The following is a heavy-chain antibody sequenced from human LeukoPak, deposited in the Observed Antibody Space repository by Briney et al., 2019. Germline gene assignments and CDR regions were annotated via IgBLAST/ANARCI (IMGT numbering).Heavy chain of an antibody. J-gene: IGHJ4*02. CDR3: ARFVTYYYHSSGYNFDY. Sequence: SETLSLTCTVSGGSISSYYWSWIRRPPGKGLEWNGIIYYSGSTYYNPSLKSRVTISVDTSKNQFSLKLSSVTAADTAVYYCARFVTYYYHSSGYNFDYWGQGTLVTVSS. CDR1: GGSISSYY. V-gene: IGHV4-59*04. CDR2: IYYSGST. D-gene: IGHD3-22*01.